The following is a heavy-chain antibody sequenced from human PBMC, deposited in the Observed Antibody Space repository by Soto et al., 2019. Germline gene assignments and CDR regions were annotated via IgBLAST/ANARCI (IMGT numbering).Heavy chain of an antibody. V-gene: IGHV1-18*04. CDR3: ARAPQTVAGAGIWY. J-gene: IGHJ4*02. CDR1: GYTFTSYG. Sequence: ASVKVSCKASGYTFTSYGISWVRQAPGQGLEWMGWISGYNGDTNYAQKFQGRVTMTTDTSTSTAYMELRSLRSDDTALYYCARAPQTVAGAGIWYWGQGTLVTVSS. CDR2: ISGYNGDT. D-gene: IGHD6-13*01.